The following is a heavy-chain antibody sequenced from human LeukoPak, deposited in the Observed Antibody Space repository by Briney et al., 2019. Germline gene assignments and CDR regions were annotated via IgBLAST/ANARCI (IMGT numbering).Heavy chain of an antibody. CDR3: AIRYCGSYNDY. Sequence: GESLKIPCRGSGYSFTSYWLGWVRQMPGKGLEGMGIIYSGDSDTRYSPSFKGQVTISADKSISTADLQWSSLKASDTAMYYCAIRYCGSYNDYWGQGTLVTVSS. CDR1: GYSFTSYW. CDR2: IYSGDSDT. D-gene: IGHD1-26*01. J-gene: IGHJ4*02. V-gene: IGHV5-51*01.